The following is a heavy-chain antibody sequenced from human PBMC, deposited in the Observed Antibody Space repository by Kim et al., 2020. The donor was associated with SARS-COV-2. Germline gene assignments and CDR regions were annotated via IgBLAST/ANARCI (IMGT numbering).Heavy chain of an antibody. CDR2: IIPIFGTA. CDR3: ARGGSLGGSYYYYYYGMDV. D-gene: IGHD1-26*01. V-gene: IGHV1-69*13. J-gene: IGHJ6*02. Sequence: SVKVSCKASGGTFSSYAISWVRQAPGQGLEWMGGIIPIFGTANYAQKFQGRVTITADESTSTAYMELSSLRSEDTAVYYCARGGSLGGSYYYYYYGMDVWGQGTTVTVSS. CDR1: GGTFSSYA.